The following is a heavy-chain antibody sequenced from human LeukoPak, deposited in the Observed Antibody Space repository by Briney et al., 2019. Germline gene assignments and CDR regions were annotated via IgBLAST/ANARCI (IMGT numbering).Heavy chain of an antibody. J-gene: IGHJ4*02. CDR3: ASLRGGRYCSSTSCYKDDY. CDR1: GGSISSYY. D-gene: IGHD2-2*02. V-gene: IGHV4-59*12. Sequence: PSETLSLTCTVSGGSISSYYWSWIRQPPGKGLEWIGYIYYSGSTNYNPSLKSRVTISVDTSKNQFSLKLSSVTAADTAVYYCASLRGGRYCSSTSCYKDDYWGQGTLVTVSS. CDR2: IYYSGST.